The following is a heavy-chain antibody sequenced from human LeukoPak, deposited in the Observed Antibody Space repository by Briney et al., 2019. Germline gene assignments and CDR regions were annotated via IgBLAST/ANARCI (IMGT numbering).Heavy chain of an antibody. CDR3: ARSRWSDAFDI. V-gene: IGHV1-2*06. D-gene: IGHD2-15*01. CDR2: INPNSGGT. CDR1: GYTFTGCY. J-gene: IGHJ3*02. Sequence: ASVKVSGKASGYTFTGCYKHWVRQAPGQGLEWMGRINPNSGGTNYAQKFQGRVTMTRDTSISTADMELSRLRSDDAAVYYCARSRWSDAFDIWGQGTMVTVSS.